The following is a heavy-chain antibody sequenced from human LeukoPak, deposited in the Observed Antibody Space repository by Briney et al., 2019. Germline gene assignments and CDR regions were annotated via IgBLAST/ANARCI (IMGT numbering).Heavy chain of an antibody. V-gene: IGHV1-69*06. Sequence: SVKVSCKASGYTFTSYYMHWVRQAPGQGLEWMGGIIPIFGTANYAQKFQGRVTITADKSTSTAYMELSSLRSEDTAVYYCARDDGYSYGFDYWGQGTLVTVSS. CDR1: GYTFTSYY. J-gene: IGHJ4*02. CDR3: ARDDGYSYGFDY. D-gene: IGHD5-18*01. CDR2: IIPIFGTA.